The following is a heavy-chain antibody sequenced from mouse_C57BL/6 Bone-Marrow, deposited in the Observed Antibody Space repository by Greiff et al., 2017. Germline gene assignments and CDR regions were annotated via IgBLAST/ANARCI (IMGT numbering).Heavy chain of an antibody. J-gene: IGHJ2*01. CDR3: APLLLPRQSDY. CDR1: GYTFTDYN. Sequence: VQLQQSGPELVKPGASVKMSCTASGYTFTDYNMHWVKQSHGKSLEWIGYINPNNGGTSYNQKFKGKATLTVNKSSSTAYMELRSLTSEDSAVYYCAPLLLPRQSDYWGQGTTLTVSS. CDR2: INPNNGGT. V-gene: IGHV1-22*01. D-gene: IGHD1-1*01.